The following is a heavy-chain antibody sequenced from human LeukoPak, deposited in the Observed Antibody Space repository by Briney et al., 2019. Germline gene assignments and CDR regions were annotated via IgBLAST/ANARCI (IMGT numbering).Heavy chain of an antibody. D-gene: IGHD6-19*01. CDR3: ARGWYSSGWYLWDY. J-gene: IGHJ4*02. V-gene: IGHV4-39*07. CDR2: INHSGST. Sequence: RPSETLSLTCTVSGGSISSSSYYWGWIRQPPGKGLEWIGEINHSGSTNYNPSLKSRVTISVDTSKNQFSLKLSSVTAADTAVYYCARGWYSSGWYLWDYWGQGTLVTVSS. CDR1: GGSISSSSYY.